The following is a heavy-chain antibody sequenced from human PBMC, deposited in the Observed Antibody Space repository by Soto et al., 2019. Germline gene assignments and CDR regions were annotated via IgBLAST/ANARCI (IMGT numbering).Heavy chain of an antibody. J-gene: IGHJ1*01. CDR2: INHSGST. V-gene: IGHV4-34*01. CDR1: GGSFSGYY. D-gene: IGHD6-13*01. CDR3: AREGSSNAEYFQH. Sequence: QVQLQQWGAGLLKPSETLSLTCAVYGGSFSGYYWSWIRQPPGKGLEWIGEINHSGSTNYNPSLKSRRTISVDTSKNQFSLKQISVTAADTAVYYCAREGSSNAEYFQHWGQGTLVTVSS.